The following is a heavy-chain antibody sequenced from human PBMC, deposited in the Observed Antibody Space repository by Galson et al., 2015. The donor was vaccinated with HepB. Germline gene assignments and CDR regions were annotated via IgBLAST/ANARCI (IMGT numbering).Heavy chain of an antibody. CDR3: AKRDGQGLYYFEY. V-gene: IGHV3-23*01. Sequence: SLRLSCAASGFTFSSYPMSWVRQAPGKGLEWVSAIRGSGGSTYYADSVKGRFTISRDNSKNTLYLQMNSLRAEDTAVYYCAKRDGQGLYYFEYWGQGTLVTVSS. CDR2: IRGSGGST. D-gene: IGHD6-19*01. CDR1: GFTFSSYP. J-gene: IGHJ4*02.